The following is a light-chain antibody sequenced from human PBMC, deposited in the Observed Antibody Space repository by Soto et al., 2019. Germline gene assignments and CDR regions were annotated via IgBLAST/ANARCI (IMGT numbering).Light chain of an antibody. J-gene: IGKJ1*01. Sequence: DIVMTQSPLSLPVTPGEPASISCRSSQSLLHSNGYNYLDWYLQKPGQSPQLLIYLGSNRASGVPDRFIGSRSATDFTLKISRVEAEDVGVYYCMQALQTPPTFGQGTKVEIK. CDR2: LGS. CDR1: QSLLHSNGYNY. CDR3: MQALQTPPT. V-gene: IGKV2-28*01.